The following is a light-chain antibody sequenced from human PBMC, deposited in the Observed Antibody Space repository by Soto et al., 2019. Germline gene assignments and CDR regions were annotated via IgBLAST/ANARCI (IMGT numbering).Light chain of an antibody. CDR3: QQSYNTPIT. V-gene: IGKV1-39*01. CDR1: QSISSH. Sequence: DIQMTQSPSSLSASVGDRVTITCRASQSISSHLNWYQQKPGKAPKPLIYAASNLQSGVPSRFSGSGSGKDLTLTISSLQPEDFATYYCQQSYNTPITFGQGTRLEIK. J-gene: IGKJ5*01. CDR2: AAS.